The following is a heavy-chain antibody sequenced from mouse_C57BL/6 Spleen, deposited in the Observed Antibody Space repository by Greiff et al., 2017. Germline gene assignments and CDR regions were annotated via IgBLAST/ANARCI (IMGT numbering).Heavy chain of an antibody. CDR1: GFTFSDYY. CDR3: ARHGGYDYDQAWFAY. J-gene: IGHJ3*01. Sequence: EVKLVESGGGLVQPGGSLKLSCAASGFTFSDYYMYWVRQTPEKRLEWVAYISNGGGSTYYPDTVKGRFTISRDNAKNTLYLQMSRLKSEDTAMYYCARHGGYDYDQAWFAYWGQGTLVTVSA. V-gene: IGHV5-12*01. CDR2: ISNGGGST. D-gene: IGHD2-4*01.